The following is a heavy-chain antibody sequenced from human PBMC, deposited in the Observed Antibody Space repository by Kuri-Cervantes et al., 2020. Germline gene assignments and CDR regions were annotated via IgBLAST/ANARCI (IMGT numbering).Heavy chain of an antibody. Sequence: GSLRLSCAVYGGSFSGYYWSWIRQPPGKGLEWIGEINHSGSTNYNPSLKSRVTISVDTSKNQFSLKLSSVTAADTAVYYCATRDDSSGYYRANDAFDIWGQGTMVTVSS. V-gene: IGHV4-34*01. CDR3: ATRDDSSGYYRANDAFDI. J-gene: IGHJ3*02. CDR2: INHSGST. D-gene: IGHD3-22*01. CDR1: GGSFSGYY.